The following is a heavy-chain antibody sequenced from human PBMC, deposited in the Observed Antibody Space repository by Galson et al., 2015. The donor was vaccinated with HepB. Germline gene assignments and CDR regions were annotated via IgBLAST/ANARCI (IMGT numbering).Heavy chain of an antibody. Sequence: SVKVSCKASGGTFISYAISWVRQAPGQGLEWMGGIIPLFDSPNYAQKFQGRVAITADTSTSTAYMELSSLISEDTAMYYCARGGLVATTSPHYFDYWGQGTLVTVSS. V-gene: IGHV1-69*06. CDR3: ARGGLVATTSPHYFDY. D-gene: IGHD5-12*01. J-gene: IGHJ4*02. CDR2: IIPLFDSP. CDR1: GGTFISYA.